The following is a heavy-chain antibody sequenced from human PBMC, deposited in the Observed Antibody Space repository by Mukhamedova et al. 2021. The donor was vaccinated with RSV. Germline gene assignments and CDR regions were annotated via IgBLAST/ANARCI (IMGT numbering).Heavy chain of an antibody. J-gene: IGHJ4*02. CDR3: ARFPFSSSTCAEDH. CDR2: IYYTGTT. V-gene: IGHV4-61*03. D-gene: IGHD6-6*01. Sequence: GKGLEWIGYIYYTGTTNYNPSLKSRVTISVDTSKNHFSLKLISVTAADTAVYYCARFPFSSSTCAEDHWGQGTLVTVSS.